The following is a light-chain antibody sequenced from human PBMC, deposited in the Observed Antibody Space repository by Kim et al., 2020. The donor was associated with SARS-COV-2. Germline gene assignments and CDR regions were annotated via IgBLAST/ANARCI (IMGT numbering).Light chain of an antibody. CDR1: QSVSNK. CDR2: WSS. V-gene: IGKV4-1*01. Sequence: DIVMTQAPDSLAVSLGERATINCKSSQSVSNKLVWYQQKPGQPPKLLIRWSSDRESGVPDRFSGSGSGTDFTLTISSLQAEDVAVYHCQQYPDLPYTFGQGTKLEI. J-gene: IGKJ2*01. CDR3: QQYPDLPYT.